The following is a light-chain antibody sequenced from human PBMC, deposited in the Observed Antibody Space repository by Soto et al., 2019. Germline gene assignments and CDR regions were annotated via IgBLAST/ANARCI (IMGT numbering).Light chain of an antibody. CDR3: HQYGISPRT. Sequence: EIVLTQSPGTLSLSPGERATLSCRASRSVSSSDLAWYQQKPGQAPRLLIYAASSRATGIPDRFSGGGSGTDFTITISRLEREDFAVYYCHQYGISPRTFGQGNKVEIK. V-gene: IGKV3-20*01. J-gene: IGKJ1*01. CDR1: RSVSSSD. CDR2: AAS.